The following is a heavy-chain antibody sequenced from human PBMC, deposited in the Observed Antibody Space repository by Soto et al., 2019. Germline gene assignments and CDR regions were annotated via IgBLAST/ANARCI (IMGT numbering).Heavy chain of an antibody. V-gene: IGHV3-30-3*01. CDR1: GFTFTSYA. J-gene: IGHJ6*02. CDR2: ISYDGSDK. Sequence: QVQLVESGGGVVQPGRSLRLSCAASGFTFTSYAMHWVRQAPGKGLEWVAIISYDGSDKQYADSVKGRFTFSRDNSKNTLYLQMNSLRADDTAVYYCARWLSGYYYGMDVWGQGTTVTVS. D-gene: IGHD3-3*01. CDR3: ARWLSGYYYGMDV.